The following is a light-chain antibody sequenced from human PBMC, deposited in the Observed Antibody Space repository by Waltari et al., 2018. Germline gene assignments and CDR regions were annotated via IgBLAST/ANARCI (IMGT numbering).Light chain of an antibody. Sequence: DIVLTQSPDSLPVSLGERATINCKSSQNILYNSNNKNYLAWYQQKPGQPPKLLIYWASTRESGVPDRFSGSGSGTDFTLTINSLQAEDVAVYYCQQYFGTPWTFGQGTKVEIK. CDR2: WAS. CDR1: QNILYNSNNKNY. J-gene: IGKJ1*01. CDR3: QQYFGTPWT. V-gene: IGKV4-1*01.